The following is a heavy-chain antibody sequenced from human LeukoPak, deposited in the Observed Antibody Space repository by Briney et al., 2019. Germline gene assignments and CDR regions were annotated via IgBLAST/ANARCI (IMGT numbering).Heavy chain of an antibody. CDR3: ARGEVYDFWSGYLPFDY. D-gene: IGHD3-3*01. CDR1: GYSISSGYY. J-gene: IGHJ4*02. Sequence: SETLSLTCTVSGYSISSGYYWGWIRQPPGKGVEGIGRIYHSGSTTHNPSLKSRVTISVDTSKNQFSLKLSSVTAADTAVYYCARGEVYDFWSGYLPFDYWGQGTLVTVSS. V-gene: IGHV4-38-2*02. CDR2: IYHSGST.